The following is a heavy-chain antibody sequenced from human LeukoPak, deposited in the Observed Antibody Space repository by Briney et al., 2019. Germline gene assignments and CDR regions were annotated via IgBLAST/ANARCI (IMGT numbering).Heavy chain of an antibody. CDR1: GFTFSSYS. D-gene: IGHD3-10*01. CDR2: ISSSSSYI. J-gene: IGHJ4*02. Sequence: GGSLRLSYAASGFTFSSYSMNWVRQAPGKGLGWVSSISSSSSYIYYADSVKGRFTISRDNAKNSLYLQMNSLRAEDTAVYYCARDWGDYFDYWGQGTLVTVSS. CDR3: ARDWGDYFDY. V-gene: IGHV3-21*01.